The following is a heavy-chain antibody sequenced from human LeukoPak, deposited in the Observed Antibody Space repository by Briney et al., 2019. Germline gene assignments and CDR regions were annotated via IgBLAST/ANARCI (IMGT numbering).Heavy chain of an antibody. CDR2: INHSGVT. J-gene: IGHJ4*02. V-gene: IGHV4-34*01. Sequence: SETLSLTCAVYGGSFSYYYWSWIRQPPGKGLEWIGEINHSGVTNYNPSLKSRVTISADTSKNQFSLKLTSVTAADTAVYYCANPARDFADSGAITWWGQGTLVTVSS. CDR1: GGSFSYYY. D-gene: IGHD4-17*01. CDR3: ANPARDFADSGAITW.